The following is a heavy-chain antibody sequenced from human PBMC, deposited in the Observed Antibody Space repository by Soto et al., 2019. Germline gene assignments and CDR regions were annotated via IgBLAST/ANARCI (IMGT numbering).Heavy chain of an antibody. V-gene: IGHV4-38-2*01. Sequence: KPSETLSLTCAVSGYSISSGCFWGWIRQPPGKGLEWIANMYHDGNTHYNPSLKSRVTMSVDTSKNQFSLKLTSVTAADTAVYYCTTRTSASYNWFDPWGPGTLVTVSS. CDR2: MYHDGNT. CDR3: TTRTSASYNWFDP. D-gene: IGHD1-1*01. J-gene: IGHJ5*02. CDR1: GYSISSGCF.